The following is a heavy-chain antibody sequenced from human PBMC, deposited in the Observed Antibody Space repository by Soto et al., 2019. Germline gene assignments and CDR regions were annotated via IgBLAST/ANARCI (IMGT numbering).Heavy chain of an antibody. CDR3: AKLYCSSTSCFNLYYYYGMDV. CDR1: GFTFRNYK. D-gene: IGHD2-2*01. Sequence: GGSLRLSFEACGFTFRNYKMNWVRQAPGKGLEWVSQISIGSSSMDYADSVKGRFTISRDNSKNTLYLQMNSLRAEDTAVYYCAKLYCSSTSCFNLYYYYGMDVWGQGTTVTVSS. V-gene: IGHV3-48*01. J-gene: IGHJ6*02. CDR2: ISIGSSSM.